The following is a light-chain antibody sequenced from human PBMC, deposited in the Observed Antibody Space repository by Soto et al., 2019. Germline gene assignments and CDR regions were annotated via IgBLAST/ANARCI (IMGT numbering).Light chain of an antibody. J-gene: IGKJ4*01. CDR1: QGISSY. CDR2: AAS. Sequence: AIRMTQSPSSLSASTGDRVTITCRASQGISSYLAWYQQKPGKAPKLLIYAASTLQSGVPSRFSGSGSGTDFTRTISCLQSEDFATYYCQQYYRYPLTFGGGTKVEIK. V-gene: IGKV1-8*01. CDR3: QQYYRYPLT.